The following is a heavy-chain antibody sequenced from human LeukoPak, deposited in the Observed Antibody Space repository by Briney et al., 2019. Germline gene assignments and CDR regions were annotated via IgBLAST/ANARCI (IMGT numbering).Heavy chain of an antibody. J-gene: IGHJ6*02. V-gene: IGHV1-69*13. D-gene: IGHD2-8*01. CDR2: NIPIFGTA. CDR3: ARTSRSVLMVYAIPSYYYGMDV. Sequence: SVKVSCKASGGTFSSYAISWVRQAPGQGLEWMGGNIPIFGTANYAQKFQGRVTITADESTSTAYMELSSLRSEDTAVYYCARTSRSVLMVYAIPSYYYGMDVWGQGTTVTVSS. CDR1: GGTFSSYA.